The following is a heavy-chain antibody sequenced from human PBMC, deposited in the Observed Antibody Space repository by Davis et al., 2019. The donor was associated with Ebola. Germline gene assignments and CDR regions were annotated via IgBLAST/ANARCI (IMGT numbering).Heavy chain of an antibody. CDR1: GYTFTSYY. D-gene: IGHD3-10*01. CDR2: INPSGGST. J-gene: IGHJ6*03. Sequence: ASVKVSCKASGYTFTSYYMHWVRQAPGQGLEWMGIINPSGGSTSYAQKFQGRVTMTEDTSTDTAYMELSSLRSEDTAVYYCATTPPMVRGVIMDYYYYYMDVWGKGTTVTVSS. V-gene: IGHV1-46*01. CDR3: ATTPPMVRGVIMDYYYYYMDV.